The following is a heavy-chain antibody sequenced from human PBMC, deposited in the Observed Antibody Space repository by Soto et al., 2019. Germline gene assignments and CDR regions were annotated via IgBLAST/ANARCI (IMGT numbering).Heavy chain of an antibody. Sequence: EVPLLESGGGLVQPGGSLRLSCAASGFSFNSYSMSWVRQAPGKGLEWVAGIIGSGDSAYYADSVKGRFTISRDNSKNTLYLQMNSLRAGDTAIYYCAKDRGTTTVTFDAFQHWGQGTLVAVSS. J-gene: IGHJ1*01. D-gene: IGHD4-17*01. V-gene: IGHV3-23*01. CDR2: IIGSGDSA. CDR1: GFSFNSYS. CDR3: AKDRGTTTVTFDAFQH.